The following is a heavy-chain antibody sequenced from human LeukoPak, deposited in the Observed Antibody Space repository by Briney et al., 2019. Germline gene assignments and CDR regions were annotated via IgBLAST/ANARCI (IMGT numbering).Heavy chain of an antibody. CDR2: IYYSGSA. J-gene: IGHJ4*02. CDR1: GGSISSSSYY. D-gene: IGHD4-11*01. CDR3: ARSFPSNRHKSTDFDY. V-gene: IGHV4-39*07. Sequence: SETLSLTCTVSGGSISSSSYYWGWIRQPPGKGLEWIGSIYYSGSAYYNPSLKSRVTISVDTSKNQFSLKLSSVTAADTAVYYCARSFPSNRHKSTDFDYWGQGTLVTVSS.